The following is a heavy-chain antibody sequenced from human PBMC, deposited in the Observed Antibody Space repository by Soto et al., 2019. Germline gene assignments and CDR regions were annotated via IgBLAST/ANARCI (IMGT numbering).Heavy chain of an antibody. CDR1: GGSISSYY. J-gene: IGHJ4*02. CDR3: AVHYDSSGFDY. Sequence: QVQLQESGPGLVKPSETLSLTCTVSGGSISSYYWSWIRQPPGKGLEWIGYIYYSGSTNYNPSLKSRVTISVDTSKNQFSLKLSSVTAADTAVYYCAVHYDSSGFDYWGQGTLVTVSS. V-gene: IGHV4-59*01. D-gene: IGHD3-22*01. CDR2: IYYSGST.